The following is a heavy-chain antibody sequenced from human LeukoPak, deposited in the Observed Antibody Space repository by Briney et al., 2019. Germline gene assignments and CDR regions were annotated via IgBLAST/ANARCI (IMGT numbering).Heavy chain of an antibody. D-gene: IGHD6-6*01. V-gene: IGHV4-34*01. J-gene: IGHJ4*02. CDR3: ARGLSSIAARQSDY. CDR2: INHSGST. Sequence: SETLSLTCAVYGGSFSGYYWSWTRQPPGKGLEWIGEINHSGSTNYNPSLKSRVTISVDTSKNQFSLKLSSVTAADTAVYYCARGLSSIAARQSDYWGQGTLVTVSS. CDR1: GGSFSGYY.